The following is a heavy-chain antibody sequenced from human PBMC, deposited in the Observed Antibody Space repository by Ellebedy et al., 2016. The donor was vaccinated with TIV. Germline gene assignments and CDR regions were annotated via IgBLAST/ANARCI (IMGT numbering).Heavy chain of an antibody. Sequence: GESLKISCAASGFTFSSYAMSWVRQAPGQGLEWVSGINANGVSIAYADSVKGRFTISRDNSKDTLFLQMNSLRAEDTAVYYCARDYCSGGSCYPEYFQHWGQGTLVTVSS. CDR3: ARDYCSGGSCYPEYFQH. CDR2: INANGVSI. CDR1: GFTFSSYA. V-gene: IGHV3-23*01. D-gene: IGHD2-15*01. J-gene: IGHJ1*01.